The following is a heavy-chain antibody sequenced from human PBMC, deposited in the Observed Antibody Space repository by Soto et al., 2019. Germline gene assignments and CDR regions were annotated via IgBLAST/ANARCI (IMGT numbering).Heavy chain of an antibody. CDR2: ISAYNGNT. CDR3: ASATEYYYDSSGHLQH. D-gene: IGHD3-22*01. V-gene: IGHV1-18*01. J-gene: IGHJ1*01. CDR1: GYTFTSYG. Sequence: ASVKVSCKASGYTFTSYGISWVRQAPGQGLEWMGWISAYNGNTNYAQKLQGRVTMTTDTSTSTAYMELRSLRSDDTAVYYCASATEYYYDSSGHLQHWGQGTLVTVSS.